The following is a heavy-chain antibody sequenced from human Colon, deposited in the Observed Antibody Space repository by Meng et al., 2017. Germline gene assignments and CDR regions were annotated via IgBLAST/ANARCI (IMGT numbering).Heavy chain of an antibody. J-gene: IGHJ5*02. CDR1: GGSISSSNW. Sequence: QHESGPGLMHPAWTRSLTSAGSGGSISSSNWWSWGRQPPGKGLEWIGELYNSGSTNYNPSRKCRVPISVDTSKNQFSLKLSSVTAADTAVYYCARGRYSGYLPWGQGTLVTVSS. D-gene: IGHD5-12*01. CDR2: LYNSGST. CDR3: ARGRYSGYLP. V-gene: IGHV4-4*02.